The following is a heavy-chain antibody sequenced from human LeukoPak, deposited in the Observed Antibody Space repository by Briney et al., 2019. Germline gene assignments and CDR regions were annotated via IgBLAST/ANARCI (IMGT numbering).Heavy chain of an antibody. CDR2: ISSSSSYI. Sequence: GGSLRLSCAASGFTFSSYSMNWVRQAPGKGLEWFSSISSSSSYIYYADSVKGRFTISRDNAKNSLYLQMNSLRAEDTAVYYCARAGTTNWFDPWGQGTLVTVSS. D-gene: IGHD1-7*01. J-gene: IGHJ5*02. CDR1: GFTFSSYS. V-gene: IGHV3-21*01. CDR3: ARAGTTNWFDP.